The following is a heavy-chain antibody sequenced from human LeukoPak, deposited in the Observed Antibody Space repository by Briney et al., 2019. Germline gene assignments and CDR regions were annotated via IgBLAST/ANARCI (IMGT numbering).Heavy chain of an antibody. CDR2: VNHSGST. CDR3: ARVLSIVVVPGATFWFDP. V-gene: IGHV4-34*01. D-gene: IGHD2-2*01. Sequence: SETLSLTCAVYGGSFSGYYWSWIRKPPGKGLEWIGDVNHSGSTNYNPYLKSQVTISVDTSKNQFSLKLSTVTAADTAVYHCARVLSIVVVPGATFWFDPWGQGTLVTVSS. J-gene: IGHJ5*02. CDR1: GGSFSGYY.